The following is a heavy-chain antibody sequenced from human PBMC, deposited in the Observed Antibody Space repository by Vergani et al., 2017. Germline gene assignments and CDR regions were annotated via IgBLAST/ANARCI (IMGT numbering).Heavy chain of an antibody. D-gene: IGHD3-16*01. V-gene: IGHV4-34*01. CDR1: GGSFSGYY. CDR3: ARGLLTPQSRGRAFDI. CDR2: INHSGST. J-gene: IGHJ3*02. Sequence: QVQLQQWGAGLLKPSETLSLTCAVYGGSFSGYYWSWIRQPPGKGLEWIGEINHSGSTNYNPSLKSRVTISVDTSKNQFSLKLSSVTAADTAVYYCARGLLTPQSRGRAFDIWGQGTMVTVSS.